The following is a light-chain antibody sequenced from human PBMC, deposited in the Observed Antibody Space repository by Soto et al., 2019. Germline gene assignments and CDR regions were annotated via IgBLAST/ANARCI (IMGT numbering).Light chain of an antibody. CDR1: SSNIGGNS. Sequence: HSVLTQPPSVSAAPGQKVTISCSGSSSNIGGNSVSWYQQLPGTAPKLLIYDDNKRPSGIPDRFSGSKAGTSASLAISGLRSDDEADYFCATWDDSLNGFYVFGTGTKVTVL. V-gene: IGLV1-51*01. CDR3: ATWDDSLNGFYV. CDR2: DDN. J-gene: IGLJ1*01.